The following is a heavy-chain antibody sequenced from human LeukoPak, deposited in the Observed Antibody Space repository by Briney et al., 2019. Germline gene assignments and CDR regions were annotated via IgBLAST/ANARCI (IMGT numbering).Heavy chain of an antibody. CDR2: ISAYNGNT. D-gene: IGHD6-19*01. CDR3: ARDHEYSSGWYHWFDP. Sequence: ASVKVSCKASGYTFTSDGISWVRQARGQGLEWMGWISAYNGNTNYAQELQGRVTMTTDTSTSTAYMELRSLRSDDTAVYYCARDHEYSSGWYHWFDPWGQGTLVTVSS. J-gene: IGHJ5*02. CDR1: GYTFTSDG. V-gene: IGHV1-18*01.